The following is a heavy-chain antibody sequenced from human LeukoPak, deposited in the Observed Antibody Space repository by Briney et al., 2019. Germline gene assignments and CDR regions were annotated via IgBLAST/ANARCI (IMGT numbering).Heavy chain of an antibody. J-gene: IGHJ5*02. CDR1: GYIFISYA. CDR3: ARDIDRVFNWFDP. CDR2: INAGNDNT. V-gene: IGHV1-3*01. Sequence: ASVKVSCKASGYIFISYAMHWVRQAPGQRLEWMGWINAGNDNTKYSQKFQGRVTIIRDTSASTVYMELSSLRSEDRAVYYCARDIDRVFNWFDPWGQGTLVTVSS. D-gene: IGHD6-13*01.